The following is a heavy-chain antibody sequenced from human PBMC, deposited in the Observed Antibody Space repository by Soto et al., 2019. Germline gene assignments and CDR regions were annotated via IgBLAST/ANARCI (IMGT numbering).Heavy chain of an antibody. Sequence: GASVKVSCKASGYTFFNYAISWVRQAPGQGLEWMGWITTYNNNPHYPQKFQGRVTMTADKSTSTAYMELSSLRSEDTAIYYCASSYGSGYRAFDYWGQGALVTVSS. CDR2: ITTYNNNP. V-gene: IGHV1-18*01. CDR3: ASSYGSGYRAFDY. CDR1: GYTFFNYA. J-gene: IGHJ4*02. D-gene: IGHD3-10*01.